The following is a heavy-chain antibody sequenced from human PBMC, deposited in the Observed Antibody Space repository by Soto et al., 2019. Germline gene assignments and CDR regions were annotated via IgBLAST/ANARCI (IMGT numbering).Heavy chain of an antibody. V-gene: IGHV1-69*01. CDR2: IIPIFGTA. CDR1: GGTFSSYA. J-gene: IGHJ5*02. CDR3: ARVGYCSSTSCFNWFDP. D-gene: IGHD2-2*03. Sequence: QVQLVQSGAEVKKPGSSVKVSCKASGGTFSSYAISWVRQAPGQGLEWMGGIIPIFGTANYAQKFQGRVTITADESTSTAYMELSSLRSEDTAVYYCARVGYCSSTSCFNWFDPWGQGTLVTVSS.